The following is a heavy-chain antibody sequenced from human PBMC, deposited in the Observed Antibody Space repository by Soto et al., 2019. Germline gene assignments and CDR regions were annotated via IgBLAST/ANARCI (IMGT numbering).Heavy chain of an antibody. Sequence: QVQLQESGPGLVKPSETLSLTCTVSGGSVSSGSYYWSWIRQPPGKGLEWIGYIYYSGSTNYNPSLKSXXTXSXXTSKNQCSLKLSSVTAADTAVYYCARGGGYYGMDVWGQGTTVTGSS. CDR1: GGSVSSGSYY. CDR2: IYYSGST. CDR3: ARGGGYYGMDV. D-gene: IGHD3-16*01. V-gene: IGHV4-61*01. J-gene: IGHJ6*02.